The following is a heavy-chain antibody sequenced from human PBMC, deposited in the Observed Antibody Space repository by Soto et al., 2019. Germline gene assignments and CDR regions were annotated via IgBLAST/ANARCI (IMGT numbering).Heavy chain of an antibody. Sequence: SETLSLTCTVSGGSISSGDYYWSWIRQPPGKGLEWIGYIYYSGSTYYNPSLKSRVTISVDTSKNQFSLKLSSVTAADTAVYYCAREEGMTTVVTQAYFDVWGPGSLVTVSS. J-gene: IGHJ4*02. CDR1: GGSISSGDYY. V-gene: IGHV4-30-4*01. CDR2: IYYSGST. CDR3: AREEGMTTVVTQAYFDV. D-gene: IGHD4-17*01.